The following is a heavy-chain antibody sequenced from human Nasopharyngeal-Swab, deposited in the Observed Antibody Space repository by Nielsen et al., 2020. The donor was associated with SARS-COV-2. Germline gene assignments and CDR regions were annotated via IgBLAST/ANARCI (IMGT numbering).Heavy chain of an antibody. J-gene: IGHJ4*02. CDR1: GFSLSTSGVG. Sequence: SGPTLMKPTQTLTLTCTFSGFSLSTSGVGVGWIRQPPGKALEWLALIYWDDDKRYSPSLKSRLTITKDTSKNQVVLTMTNMDPVDTATYYCARSSYDILTGYYRFPFDYWGQGTLVTVSS. CDR2: IYWDDDK. CDR3: ARSSYDILTGYYRFPFDY. V-gene: IGHV2-5*02. D-gene: IGHD3-9*01.